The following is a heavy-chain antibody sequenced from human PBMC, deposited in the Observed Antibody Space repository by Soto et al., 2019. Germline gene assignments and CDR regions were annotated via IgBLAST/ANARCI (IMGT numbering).Heavy chain of an antibody. J-gene: IGHJ4*02. V-gene: IGHV3-48*01. CDR2: ISSSSSTI. Sequence: GGSLRLSCAASGFTFSSYSMNWVRQAPGKGLEWVSYISSSSSTIYYADSVKGRFTISRDNAKNSLYLQMNSLRAEDTAVYYCARDPYCSSTSCNYYFDYWGQGTLVTVSS. CDR3: ARDPYCSSTSCNYYFDY. CDR1: GFTFSSYS. D-gene: IGHD2-2*01.